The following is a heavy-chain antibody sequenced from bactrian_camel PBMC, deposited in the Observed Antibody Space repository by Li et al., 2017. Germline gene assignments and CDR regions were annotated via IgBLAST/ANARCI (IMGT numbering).Heavy chain of an antibody. CDR1: GNLYNLNC. V-gene: IGHV3S53*01. CDR3: AADLGWCGSAPLQRTFRN. J-gene: IGHJ4*01. Sequence: VQLVESGGGSVQAGGSLRLSCLASGNLYNLNCLGWFRQAPGIEREQVAVFIYTFGRTTRYADSVKGRFTISQDDAKNTVYLQMNNLKPEDTAVYHCAADLGWCGSAPLQRTFRNWGQGTQVTVS. D-gene: IGHD1*01. CDR2: FIYTFGRTT.